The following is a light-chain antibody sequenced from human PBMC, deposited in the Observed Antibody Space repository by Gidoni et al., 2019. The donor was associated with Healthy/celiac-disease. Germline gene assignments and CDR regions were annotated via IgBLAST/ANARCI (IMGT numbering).Light chain of an antibody. CDR2: KAS. CDR3: RQYNSYPYT. V-gene: IGKV1-5*03. J-gene: IGKJ2*01. Sequence: DIQMTQSPSTLSAAVGDRVTITCRASQSISSWLAWYQQKPGKAPKLLIYKASSLESGVPSRISGSGAGTEFTLTISSLQPDDFATYYCRQYNSYPYTFGQGTKLEIK. CDR1: QSISSW.